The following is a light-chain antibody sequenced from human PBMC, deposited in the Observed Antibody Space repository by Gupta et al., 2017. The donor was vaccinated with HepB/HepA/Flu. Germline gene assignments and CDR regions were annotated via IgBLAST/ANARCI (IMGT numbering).Light chain of an antibody. V-gene: IGLV3-21*03. CDR1: NIGSKR. CDR2: EDS. J-gene: IGLJ3*02. Sequence: SSVLTQPPSVSVAPGKTARITCGGNNIGSKRVHWYQQKPGQAPVLVVYEDSDRPSGIPERFSGSNSGNTATLTISRVEAGDEADDYCQVWDRSSDQWVFGGGTKLTVL. CDR3: QVWDRSSDQWV.